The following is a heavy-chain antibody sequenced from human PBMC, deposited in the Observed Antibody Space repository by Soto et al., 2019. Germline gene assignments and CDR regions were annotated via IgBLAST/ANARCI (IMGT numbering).Heavy chain of an antibody. D-gene: IGHD6-13*01. Sequence: PSETLSLTCAVYGGSFSGYYWSWIRQPPGKGLEWIGEINHSGSTNYNPSLKSRVTISVDASKNQFSLKLSSVTAADTAVYYCASIPGVGRIAAAGMSGHYYMDVWGKGTTVTVSS. CDR3: ASIPGVGRIAAAGMSGHYYMDV. V-gene: IGHV4-34*01. J-gene: IGHJ6*03. CDR1: GGSFSGYY. CDR2: INHSGST.